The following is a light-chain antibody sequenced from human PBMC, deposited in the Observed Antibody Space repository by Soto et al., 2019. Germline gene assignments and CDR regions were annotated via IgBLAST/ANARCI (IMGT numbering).Light chain of an antibody. CDR1: SSDVGGYKY. V-gene: IGLV2-14*03. Sequence: QSALTQPASVSGSPGQSITISCTGISSDVGGYKYVSWYQQHPGKAPKLMLYDVSNRPSGVSYRFSGSKSGNTASLTISGLQAEDEADYYCSSYTSSSSLYVFGTGTKVTVL. CDR2: DVS. CDR3: SSYTSSSSLYV. J-gene: IGLJ1*01.